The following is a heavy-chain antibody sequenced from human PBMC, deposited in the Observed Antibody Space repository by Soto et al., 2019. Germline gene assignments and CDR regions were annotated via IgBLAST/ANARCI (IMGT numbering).Heavy chain of an antibody. Sequence: EVQLVESGGGLVQPGGSLRLSCAASGFSFSNYWIHWVRQAPGKGLVWVSRIKTDGSSTDYAASVKGRFTISRDNAKNTLYLQIKSLTAEATAVYYCAKREGNTYGLFHWGQGTLVTVSS. CDR1: GFSFSNYW. V-gene: IGHV3-74*01. CDR2: IKTDGSST. CDR3: AKREGNTYGLFH. D-gene: IGHD5-18*01. J-gene: IGHJ4*02.